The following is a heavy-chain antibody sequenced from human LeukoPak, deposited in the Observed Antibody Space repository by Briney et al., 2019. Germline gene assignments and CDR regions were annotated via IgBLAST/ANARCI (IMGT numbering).Heavy chain of an antibody. CDR2: IYYSGST. CDR1: GGSFSGYY. D-gene: IGHD3-3*01. J-gene: IGHJ4*02. V-gene: IGHV4-34*01. Sequence: SETLSLTCAVYGGSFSGYYWSWIRQPPGKGLEWIGSIYYSGSTYYNPSLKSRVTISVDTSKNQFSLKLSSVTAADTAVYYCASAYYDFWSGYFQGGQGTLVTVSS. CDR3: ASAYYDFWSGYFQ.